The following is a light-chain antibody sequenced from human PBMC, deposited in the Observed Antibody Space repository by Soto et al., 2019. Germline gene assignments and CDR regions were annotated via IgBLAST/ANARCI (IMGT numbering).Light chain of an antibody. Sequence: EIVLTHSPGTLSLSPGERATLSCRASQIVSDNYLAWYQQKPGQAPRLVVYGASSRATGIPDRFSGGGSGTDFTLTISSLQPEDNATYYCQQYDNRPFTFGPGTKVDIK. CDR2: GAS. CDR3: QQYDNRPFT. CDR1: QIVSDNY. J-gene: IGKJ3*01. V-gene: IGKV3-20*01.